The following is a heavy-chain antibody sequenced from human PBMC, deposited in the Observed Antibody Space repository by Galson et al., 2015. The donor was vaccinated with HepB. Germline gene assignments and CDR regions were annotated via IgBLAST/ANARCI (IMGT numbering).Heavy chain of an antibody. CDR2: IYYSGST. CDR1: GGSISSYY. D-gene: IGHD3-16*01. J-gene: IGHJ5*02. Sequence: SETLSLTCTVSGGSISSYYWSWIRQPPGKGLEWIGYIYYSGSTNYNPSLKSRVTISVDTSKNQFSLKLSSVTAADTAVYYCARARGTFGSRYWFDPWGQGTLVTVSS. CDR3: ARARGTFGSRYWFDP. V-gene: IGHV4-59*08.